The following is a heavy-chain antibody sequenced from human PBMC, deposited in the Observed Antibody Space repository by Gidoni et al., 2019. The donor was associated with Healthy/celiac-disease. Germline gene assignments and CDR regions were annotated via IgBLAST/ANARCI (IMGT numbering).Heavy chain of an antibody. CDR3: ARDKVPAALIQNWFDP. V-gene: IGHV3-21*01. CDR2: ISSSSSYI. J-gene: IGHJ5*02. D-gene: IGHD2-2*01. Sequence: EVQLVESGGGLVKPGGSPSLSCAPSGFPFSIYSMNWVRQAPGKGLEWVSSISSSSSYIYYADSVKGRFTISRDNAKNSLYLQMNSLRAEDTAVYYCARDKVPAALIQNWFDPWGQGTLVTVSS. CDR1: GFPFSIYS.